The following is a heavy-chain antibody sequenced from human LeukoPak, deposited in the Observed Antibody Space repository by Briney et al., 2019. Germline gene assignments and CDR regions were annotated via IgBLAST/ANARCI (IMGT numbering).Heavy chain of an antibody. J-gene: IGHJ4*02. Sequence: GGSLRLSCAASGFTFSSYAMSWVRQAPGKGLEWVSAISGSGGSTYYADSVKGRFTISRDNSKNTLYLQMNSLRAEDTAVYYCARGFGGYSYGETDFDYWGQGTLVTVSS. V-gene: IGHV3-23*01. CDR1: GFTFSSYA. D-gene: IGHD5-18*01. CDR2: ISGSGGST. CDR3: ARGFGGYSYGETDFDY.